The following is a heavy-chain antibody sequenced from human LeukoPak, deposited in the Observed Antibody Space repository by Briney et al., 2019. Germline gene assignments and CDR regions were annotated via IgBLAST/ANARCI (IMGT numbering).Heavy chain of an antibody. J-gene: IGHJ4*02. V-gene: IGHV3-66*01. Sequence: GGSLRLSCAASGFTVGNNYMRWVRQAPWKGLEWVSVIYSGGDTYYADSVKGRFTISRDSSKNTLYLQMNSLRAEDTAMYYCARDPSAVAANTYGWGQGTQATVSS. CDR3: ARDPSAVAANTYG. D-gene: IGHD4/OR15-4a*01. CDR2: IYSGGDT. CDR1: GFTVGNNY.